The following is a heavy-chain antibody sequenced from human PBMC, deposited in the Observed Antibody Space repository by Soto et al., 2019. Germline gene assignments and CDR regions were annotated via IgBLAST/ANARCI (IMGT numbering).Heavy chain of an antibody. CDR1: GGTFSSYA. V-gene: IGHV1-69*13. Sequence: SVKVSCKASGGTFSSYAISWVRQAPGQGLEWMGGIIPIFGAANYAQKFQGRVTITADESTSTAYMELSSLRSEDTAVYYCARDVDTAMVSRSGMDVWGQGTTVTVSS. CDR3: ARDVDTAMVSRSGMDV. CDR2: IIPIFGAA. D-gene: IGHD5-18*01. J-gene: IGHJ6*02.